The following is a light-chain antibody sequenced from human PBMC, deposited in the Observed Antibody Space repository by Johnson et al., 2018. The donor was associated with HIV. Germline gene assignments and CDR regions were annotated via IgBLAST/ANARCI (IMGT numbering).Light chain of an antibody. CDR1: SSNIGNNY. V-gene: IGLV1-51*01. Sequence: QSVLTQPPSVSAAPGQRVTISCSGSSSNIGNNYVSWYQHLPGTAPKLLIYDNNKRPSGIPDRFSGSQSGTSATLGIAGLQTGDEADYYCGTWHSRLSARFGTGTKVTVL. CDR2: DNN. CDR3: GTWHSRLSAR. J-gene: IGLJ1*01.